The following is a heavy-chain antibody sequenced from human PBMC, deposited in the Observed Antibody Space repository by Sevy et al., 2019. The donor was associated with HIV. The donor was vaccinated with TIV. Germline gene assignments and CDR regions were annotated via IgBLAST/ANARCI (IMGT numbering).Heavy chain of an antibody. Sequence: GGSLRLSCAASGFTFSNAWMSWVRQAPGKGLEWVGRIKSKTDGGTTDYAAPVKGRFTISRDDSKNTVYRQMNSLKTEDTAVYYCTTGPADNPMVRGMSVGGYFDYWGQGTLVTVSS. CDR2: IKSKTDGGTT. V-gene: IGHV3-15*01. J-gene: IGHJ4*02. CDR3: TTGPADNPMVRGMSVGGYFDY. CDR1: GFTFSNAW. D-gene: IGHD3-10*01.